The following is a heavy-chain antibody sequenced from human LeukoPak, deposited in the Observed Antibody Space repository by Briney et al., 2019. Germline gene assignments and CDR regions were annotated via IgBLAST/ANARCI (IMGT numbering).Heavy chain of an antibody. CDR3: ARDKIAAAGYFDF. Sequence: SETLSLTCTVSGVSISSYYWSWIRQPPGKGLEWIGYVYYSGNTNYNPSLKSRATISRDTSKNQSSLKLSSVTAADAAVYYCARDKIAAAGYFDFWGQGTLVTVSS. D-gene: IGHD6-13*01. J-gene: IGHJ4*02. V-gene: IGHV4-59*01. CDR1: GVSISSYY. CDR2: VYYSGNT.